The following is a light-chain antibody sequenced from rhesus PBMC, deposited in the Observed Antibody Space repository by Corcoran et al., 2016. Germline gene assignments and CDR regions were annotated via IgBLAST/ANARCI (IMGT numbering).Light chain of an antibody. CDR3: QQRNSYPWT. Sequence: DIQMTQSPSSLSASVGDKVTITCRASQGISNALAWYQQKPGKAPKLLIYPASTLQSGVPSRFSGSGAGTDFTLTIRSLQPEDFAVYYGQQRNSYPWTFGQGNKVEIK. CDR2: PAS. J-gene: IGKJ1*01. CDR1: QGISNA. V-gene: IGKV1-33*01.